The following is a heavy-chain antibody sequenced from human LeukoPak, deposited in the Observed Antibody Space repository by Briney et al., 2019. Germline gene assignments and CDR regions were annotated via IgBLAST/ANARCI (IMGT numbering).Heavy chain of an antibody. CDR3: ARYYDFWSLDP. CDR2: IYTSGST. CDR1: GGSISSYY. Sequence: LETLSLTCTVSGGSISSYYWSWIRQPAGKGLEWIGRIYTSGSTNYNPSPKSRVTMSVDTSKNQFSLKLSSVTAADTAVYYCARYYDFWSLDPWGQGTLVTVSS. D-gene: IGHD3-3*01. J-gene: IGHJ5*02. V-gene: IGHV4-4*07.